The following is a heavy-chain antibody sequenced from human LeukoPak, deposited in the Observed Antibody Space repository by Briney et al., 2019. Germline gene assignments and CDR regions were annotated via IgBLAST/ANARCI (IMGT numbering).Heavy chain of an antibody. J-gene: IGHJ4*02. CDR1: GYTFTSHD. CDR2: ISAYNGNT. Sequence: GASVKVSCKASGYTFTSHDINWVRQATGQGLEWMGWISAYNGNTNYAQKFQGRVTMTTDTSTSTAYMELRSLRSDDTAVYYCSTVVTADGFDYWGQGTLVTVSS. V-gene: IGHV1-18*01. D-gene: IGHD4-23*01. CDR3: STVVTADGFDY.